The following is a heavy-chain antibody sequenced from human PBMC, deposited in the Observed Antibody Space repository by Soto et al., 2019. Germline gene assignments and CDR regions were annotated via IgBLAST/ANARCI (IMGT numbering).Heavy chain of an antibody. CDR1: GFSLTTSGVG. V-gene: IGHV2-5*02. J-gene: IGHJ4*02. CDR3: AHRVLRAVFGLVTTTAIYFDF. CDR2: IYWDDDT. Sequence: QITLNESGPTVVRPTETLTLTCRFSGFSLTTSGVGVGWIRQSPGKAPERLALIYWDDDTRYSASLKSRLTITTDTAKNQVVLTVSDLDPTDTATYYCAHRVLRAVFGLVTTTAIYFDFWGQGTPVAVSS. D-gene: IGHD3-3*01.